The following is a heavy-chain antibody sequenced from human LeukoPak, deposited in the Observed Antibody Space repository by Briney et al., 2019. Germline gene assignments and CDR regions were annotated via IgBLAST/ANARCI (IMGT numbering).Heavy chain of an antibody. CDR1: GFTFSNYS. V-gene: IGHV3-33*01. D-gene: IGHD3-10*01. CDR2: IWYDGGNK. CDR3: ARDVPYYYASGSSKPLDY. J-gene: IGHJ4*02. Sequence: PGRSLRPSCAASGFTFSNYSMHWVRQAPGKGLELVAVIWYDGGNKYYADSVKGRFTISRDNSKSTLYLQMNSLRAEDTAVSYCARDVPYYYASGSSKPLDYWGQGTLVTVSS.